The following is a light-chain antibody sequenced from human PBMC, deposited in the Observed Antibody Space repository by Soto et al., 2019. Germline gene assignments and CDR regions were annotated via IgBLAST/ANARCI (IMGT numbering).Light chain of an antibody. J-gene: IGKJ4*01. CDR2: AAS. CDR3: QQSYSTPPT. V-gene: IGKV1-39*01. Sequence: MTQSPLSLPVTPGEPASISCRSSQSLLHSNGYNYLNWYQQKPGKAPKLLIYAASSLQSGVPSRFSGSGSGTDFTLTISSLQPEDFATYYCQQSYSTPPTFGGGTTGDIK. CDR1: QSLLHSNGYNY.